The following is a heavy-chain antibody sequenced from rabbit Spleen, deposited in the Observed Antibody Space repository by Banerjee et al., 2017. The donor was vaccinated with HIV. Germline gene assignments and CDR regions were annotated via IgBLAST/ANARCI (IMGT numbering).Heavy chain of an antibody. J-gene: IGHJ3*01. CDR1: GLDFTSSYW. Sequence: QEQLEESGGDLVKPGASLTLTCKASGLDFTSSYWICWVRQAPGKGLEWIACIDVGRSGNTYYASWAKGRFTITKTSSTTVTLQMTSLTAADTATYFCARIWSHGWGDYHLWGQGTLVTVS. V-gene: IGHV1S45*01. D-gene: IGHD4-1*01. CDR3: ARIWSHGWGDYHL. CDR2: IDVGRSGNT.